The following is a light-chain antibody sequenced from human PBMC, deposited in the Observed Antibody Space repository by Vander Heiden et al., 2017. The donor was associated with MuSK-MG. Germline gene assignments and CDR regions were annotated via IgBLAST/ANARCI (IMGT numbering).Light chain of an antibody. Sequence: AIRMTQSPSSFSASTGDRVTITCRASQGISSYLAWYQQKPGKAPKLLIYAASTVQRGVPARFSGSGYGTDFTRTISCRQSGDFATHYCKREESYAQITFGHGTKVDIK. V-gene: IGKV1-8*01. CDR3: KREESYAQIT. CDR1: QGISSY. J-gene: IGKJ3*01. CDR2: AAS.